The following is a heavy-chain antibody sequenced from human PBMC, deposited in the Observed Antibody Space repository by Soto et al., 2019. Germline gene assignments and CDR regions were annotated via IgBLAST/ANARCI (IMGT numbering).Heavy chain of an antibody. CDR1: GGSLISYY. Sequence: QVQLQESGPGLVRPSETLSLTCIVSGGSLISYYWSWIRQPPGKGLEWLGHVSYSGDTNNNSSLKRRVARSVASTTNRFSLQMTSVTDADTAIYYCARHGVTTFWPRFDSWGQGTLVTVST. D-gene: IGHD3-9*01. CDR3: ARHGVTTFWPRFDS. V-gene: IGHV4-59*08. CDR2: VSYSGDT. J-gene: IGHJ5*01.